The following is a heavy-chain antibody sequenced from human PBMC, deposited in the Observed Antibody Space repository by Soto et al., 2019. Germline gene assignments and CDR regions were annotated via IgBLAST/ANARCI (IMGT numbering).Heavy chain of an antibody. D-gene: IGHD2-2*01. V-gene: IGHV1-8*01. CDR3: ARDSSTTNPV. J-gene: IGHJ3*01. Sequence: SGKVSCNPSGYTFPYYDIDWVRQATGQGLEWMGWMNPNSGNTGYAQKFQGRVSMTRNTATSTAYMELSSLRSDDTAIYYCARDSSTTNPVWGQGTMVTVSS. CDR1: GYTFPYYD. CDR2: MNPNSGNT.